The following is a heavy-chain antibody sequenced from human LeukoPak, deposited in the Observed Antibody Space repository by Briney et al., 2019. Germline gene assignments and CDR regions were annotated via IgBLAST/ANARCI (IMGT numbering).Heavy chain of an antibody. J-gene: IGHJ5*02. CDR3: ARDRVRNYQNWFDP. Sequence: GGSLRLSCAASGFTFSSYAMSWVRQAPGKGLEWVSAISGSGGSTNYADSVKGRFTISRDNAKNSLYLQMNSLRAEDTAVYYCARDRVRNYQNWFDPWGQGTLVTVSS. V-gene: IGHV3-23*01. CDR2: ISGSGGST. CDR1: GFTFSSYA. D-gene: IGHD1-7*01.